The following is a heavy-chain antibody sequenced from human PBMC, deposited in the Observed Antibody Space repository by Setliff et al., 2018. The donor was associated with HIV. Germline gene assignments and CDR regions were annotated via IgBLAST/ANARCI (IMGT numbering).Heavy chain of an antibody. J-gene: IGHJ4*02. CDR2: ISSSSSTI. CDR1: GFTFSSYS. V-gene: IGHV3-48*04. D-gene: IGHD3-9*01. CDR3: ARDPGMQLRYAFDF. Sequence: GGSLRLSCAASGFTFSSYSMNWVRQAPGKGLEWVSYISSSSSTIYYRDSMKGRFTISRDNARNSLFLQMNGLRAEDTAVYYCARDPGMQLRYAFDFWGQGTPVTVSS.